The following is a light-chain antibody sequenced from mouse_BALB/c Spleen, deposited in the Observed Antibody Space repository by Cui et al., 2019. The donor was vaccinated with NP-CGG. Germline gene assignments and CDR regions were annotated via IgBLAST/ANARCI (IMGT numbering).Light chain of an antibody. CDR3: ALWYSNHWV. Sequence: QAVVTQESALTTLPGETVTLNCRSSTGTGTTSNYANWVQENPDHLFTVLIGGTNNRAPGVPARFSGALIGDNAALTITGAQTEDEAIYFCALWYSNHWVFGGGTKLTVL. CDR2: GTN. V-gene: IGLV1*01. J-gene: IGLJ1*01. CDR1: TGTGTTSNY.